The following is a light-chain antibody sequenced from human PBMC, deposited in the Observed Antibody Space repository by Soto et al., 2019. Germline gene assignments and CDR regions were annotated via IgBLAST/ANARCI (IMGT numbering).Light chain of an antibody. Sequence: DIQLTQSPSFLSASVGERVTITFLASQDISDYLAWYQQRPGKAPKLLIYAASTLQSGVPSRFSGSGSGTEFTLTISSLQPEDFATYSCQQLNSYPLTFGGGTKVDI. J-gene: IGKJ4*01. V-gene: IGKV1-9*01. CDR2: AAS. CDR1: QDISDY. CDR3: QQLNSYPLT.